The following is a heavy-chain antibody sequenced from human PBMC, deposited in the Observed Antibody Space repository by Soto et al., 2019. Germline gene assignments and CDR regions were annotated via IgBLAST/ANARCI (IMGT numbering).Heavy chain of an antibody. V-gene: IGHV4-61*01. CDR2: MSHSGGT. CDR3: AGVVINNKYKWFDA. J-gene: IGHJ5*02. D-gene: IGHD6-6*01. Sequence: SETLSLTCAVYGGSVSSGSYYWSWIRQPPGKGLEWIGEMSHSGGTHFNPSLKSRVTISVDTSKNQFSLKMSFVTAADTAVYYCAGVVINNKYKWFDAWGQGILVTVSS. CDR1: GGSVSSGSYY.